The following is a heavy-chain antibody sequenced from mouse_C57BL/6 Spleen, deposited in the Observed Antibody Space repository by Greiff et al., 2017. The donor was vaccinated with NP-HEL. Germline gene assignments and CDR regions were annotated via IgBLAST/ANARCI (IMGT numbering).Heavy chain of an antibody. CDR2: INPNNGGT. CDR3: AREEVYYYGSSLDY. Sequence: EVQLQQSGPELVKPGASVKISCKASGYTFTDYYMNWVKQSHGKSLEWIGDINPNNGGTSYNQKFTGKATLTVDKSSSTAYMELRSLTSEDSAVYYCAREEVYYYGSSLDYWGQGTTLTVSS. J-gene: IGHJ2*01. CDR1: GYTFTDYY. V-gene: IGHV1-26*01. D-gene: IGHD1-1*01.